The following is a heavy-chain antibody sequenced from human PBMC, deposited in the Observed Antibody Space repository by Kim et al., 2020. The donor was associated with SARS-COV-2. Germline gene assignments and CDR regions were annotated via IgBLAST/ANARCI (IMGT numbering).Heavy chain of an antibody. CDR2: ISAYNGNT. Sequence: ASVKVSCKASGYTFTSYGISWVRQAPGQGLEWMGWISAYNGNTNYAQKLQGRVTMTTDTSTSTAYMELRSLRSDDTAVYYCARVCPVLLWFGELLWKGWFDPWGQGTLVTVSS. V-gene: IGHV1-18*01. CDR1: GYTFTSYG. D-gene: IGHD3-10*01. CDR3: ARVCPVLLWFGELLWKGWFDP. J-gene: IGHJ5*02.